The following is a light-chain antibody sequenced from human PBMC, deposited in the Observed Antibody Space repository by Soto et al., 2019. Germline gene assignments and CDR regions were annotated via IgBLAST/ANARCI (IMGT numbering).Light chain of an antibody. CDR1: SSDVGGYNY. V-gene: IGLV2-8*01. J-gene: IGLJ1*01. CDR3: SSYSGTNYHYV. Sequence: QSVLTQPPSASGFFGQSVTISCTGTSSDVGGYNYVSWYQQHPGKAPKLMIYEVSERPSGVPDRFSGSKSGNTASLTVSGLQADDEADYYCSSYSGTNYHYVFGTGTK. CDR2: EVS.